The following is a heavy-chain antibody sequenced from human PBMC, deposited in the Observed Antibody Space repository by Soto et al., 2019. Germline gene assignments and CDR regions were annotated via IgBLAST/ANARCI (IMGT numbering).Heavy chain of an antibody. Sequence: GGSLRLSCAASGFTFSSYWMHWVRQAPGKGLVWVSRINSDGSSTSYADSVKGRFTISRDNAKNTLYLQMNSLRAEDTAVYYCVRTSLVVAAATREDYWGQGTLVTSPQ. V-gene: IGHV3-74*01. CDR3: VRTSLVVAAATREDY. CDR1: GFTFSSYW. D-gene: IGHD2-15*01. CDR2: INSDGSST. J-gene: IGHJ4*02.